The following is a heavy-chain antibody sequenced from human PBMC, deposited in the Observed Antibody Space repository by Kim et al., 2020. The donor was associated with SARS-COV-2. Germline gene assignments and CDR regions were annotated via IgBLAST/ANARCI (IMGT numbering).Heavy chain of an antibody. CDR1: GFTFSSYS. D-gene: IGHD3-9*01. CDR3: ARDILTNFDWLLYPDYYYYGMDV. CDR2: ISSSSSYI. J-gene: IGHJ6*02. V-gene: IGHV3-21*01. Sequence: GGSLRLSCAASGFTFSSYSMNWVRQAPGKGLEWVSSISSSSSYIYYADSVKGRFTISRDNAKNSLYLQMNSLRAEDAAVYYCARDILTNFDWLLYPDYYYYGMDVWGQGTTVTVSS.